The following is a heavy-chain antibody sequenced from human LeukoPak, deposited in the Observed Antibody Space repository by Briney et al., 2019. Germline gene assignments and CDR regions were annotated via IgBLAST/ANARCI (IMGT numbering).Heavy chain of an antibody. CDR1: GGTFSSYA. Sequence: SVKVSCKASGGTFSSYAISWVRQAPGQGLEWMGGIIPIFGTANYAQKFQGRVTITADESTSTAYMELSGLRSEDTAVYYCARSQFRGYFPRASQLDYWGQGTLVTVSS. J-gene: IGHJ4*02. V-gene: IGHV1-69*13. CDR3: ARSQFRGYFPRASQLDY. CDR2: IIPIFGTA. D-gene: IGHD3-22*01.